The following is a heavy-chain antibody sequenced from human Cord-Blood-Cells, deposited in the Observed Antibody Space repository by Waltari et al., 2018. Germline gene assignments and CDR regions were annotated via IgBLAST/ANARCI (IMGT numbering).Heavy chain of an antibody. J-gene: IGHJ6*03. V-gene: IGHV4-39*01. D-gene: IGHD3-9*01. CDR3: ARQYTPLTLVDPFHYDILTSWYYYYMDV. Sequence: GWIRQPPGKGLEWIGSIYYSGSTYYNPSLKSRVTISVDTSKNQFSLKLSSVTAADTAVYYCARQYTPLTLVDPFHYDILTSWYYYYMDVWGKGTTVTVSS. CDR2: IYYSGST.